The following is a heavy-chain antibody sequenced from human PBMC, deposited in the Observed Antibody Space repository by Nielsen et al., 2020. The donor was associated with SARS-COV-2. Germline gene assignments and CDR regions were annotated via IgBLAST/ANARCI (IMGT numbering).Heavy chain of an antibody. CDR3: ATGGSLDFHGSGNYFTGRAFDI. CDR1: GASISSGGHY. J-gene: IGHJ3*02. Sequence: SETLSLTCTVSGASISSGGHYWNWIRQHPGKGLDGIGYIHYSGGNDYAPSLKCRASISLDASSNQFSLKLNSVTAADTAVYYCATGGSLDFHGSGNYFTGRAFDIWGQGTMVTVSS. V-gene: IGHV4-31*03. CDR2: IHYSGGN. D-gene: IGHD3-10*01.